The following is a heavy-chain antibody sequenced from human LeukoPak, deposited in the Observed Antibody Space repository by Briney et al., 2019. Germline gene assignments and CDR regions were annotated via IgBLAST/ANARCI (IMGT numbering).Heavy chain of an antibody. CDR2: INPSGGST. V-gene: IGHV1-46*01. Sequence: ASVKVSCKASGYTFTSYYMHWVRQAPGQGLEWMGIINPSGGSTSYAQKFQGRVTMTEDTSTDTAYMELSSLRSEDTAVYYCATSRLTGTTDLFDYWGQGTLVTVSS. D-gene: IGHD1-7*01. CDR3: ATSRLTGTTDLFDY. J-gene: IGHJ4*02. CDR1: GYTFTSYY.